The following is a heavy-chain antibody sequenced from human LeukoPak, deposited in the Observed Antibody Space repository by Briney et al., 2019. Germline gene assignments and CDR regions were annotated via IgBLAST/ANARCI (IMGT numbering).Heavy chain of an antibody. CDR3: ARGSPTLQYYYYGMDV. CDR2: IIPIFGTA. Sequence: AASVKVSCKASGGTFSSYAISWVRQAPGQGHEWMGGIIPIFGTANYAQKFQGRVTITADESTSTAYMELSSLRSEDTAVYYCARGSPTLQYYYYGMDVWGQGTTVTVSS. CDR1: GGTFSSYA. J-gene: IGHJ6*02. D-gene: IGHD4-11*01. V-gene: IGHV1-69*13.